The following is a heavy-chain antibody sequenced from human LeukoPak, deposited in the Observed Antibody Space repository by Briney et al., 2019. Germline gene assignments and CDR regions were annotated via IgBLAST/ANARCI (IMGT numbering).Heavy chain of an antibody. D-gene: IGHD4-23*01. CDR1: GFTFSSYS. CDR2: IYSGGST. CDR3: ARDTTVDGAFDI. Sequence: GGSLRLSCAASGFTFSSYSMNWVRQAPGKGLEWVSVIYSGGSTYYAGSVKGRFTISRDNSKNTMYLQMNSLRAEDTAVYFCARDTTVDGAFDIWGQGTMVTVSS. J-gene: IGHJ3*02. V-gene: IGHV3-66*01.